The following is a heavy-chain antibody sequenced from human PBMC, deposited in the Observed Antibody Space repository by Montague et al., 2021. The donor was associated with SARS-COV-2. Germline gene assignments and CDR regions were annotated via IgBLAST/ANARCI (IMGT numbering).Heavy chain of an antibody. J-gene: IGHJ6*02. V-gene: IGHV3-30-3*02. Sequence: SLRLSCPASGFTFNNFAMHWVRQAPGKGLEWVAVISYDGSIKYYADSLRGRFTISRDSSQKTLYLQMNSLSGEDTAVYYCAKNRDIFWFGEGRDSMDVWGQGTTVIVSS. CDR3: AKNRDIFWFGEGRDSMDV. CDR2: ISYDGSIK. CDR1: GFTFNNFA. D-gene: IGHD3-10*01.